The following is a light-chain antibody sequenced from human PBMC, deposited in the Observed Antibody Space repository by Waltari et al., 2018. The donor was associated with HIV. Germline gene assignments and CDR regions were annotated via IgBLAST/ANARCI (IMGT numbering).Light chain of an antibody. J-gene: IGLJ3*02. V-gene: IGLV2-14*01. CDR3: AAWDDSVNGWV. CDR1: SSDVGGYNY. Sequence: QSALTQPASVSGSPGQSITISCTGASSDVGGYNYVSWYQHHPGKAPKLIIYEVTNRPSGVSNRFSGSKSGNTASLTISGLQPEDEADYYCAAWDDSVNGWVFGGGTKLTVL. CDR2: EVT.